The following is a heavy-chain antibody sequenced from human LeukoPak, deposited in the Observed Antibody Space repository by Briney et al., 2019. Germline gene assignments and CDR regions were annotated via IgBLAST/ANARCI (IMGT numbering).Heavy chain of an antibody. CDR3: ARAPIYGDYASGVDY. CDR2: MNPNSGDT. CDR1: GYTFTSYD. J-gene: IGHJ4*02. D-gene: IGHD4-17*01. V-gene: IGHV1-8*03. Sequence: ASVKVSCKASGYTFTSYDINWVRQATGQGLECMGWMNPNSGDTGYAQKFQGRVTITRNISISTAYMELSSLRSEDTAVYYCARAPIYGDYASGVDYWGQGTLVTVSS.